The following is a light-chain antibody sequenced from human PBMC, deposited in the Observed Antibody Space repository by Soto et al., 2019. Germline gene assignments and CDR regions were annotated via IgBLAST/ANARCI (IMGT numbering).Light chain of an antibody. J-gene: IGLJ3*02. CDR1: SSDVGGYNY. V-gene: IGLV2-8*01. CDR3: SSYAGSNNPWV. CDR2: EVS. Sequence: QSVLTQPPSASGSTGQSVTISCTGTSSDVGGYNYVSWYQQHPGKAPKLMIYEVSKRPSGVPDRFSGSKSGNTASLTVSGLQAEDEADYYCSSYAGSNNPWVFGGGTKLTVL.